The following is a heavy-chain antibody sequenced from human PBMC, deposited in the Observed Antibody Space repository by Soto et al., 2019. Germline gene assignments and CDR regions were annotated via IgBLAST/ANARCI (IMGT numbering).Heavy chain of an antibody. Sequence: GGSLRLSCAASGFTFSIFAMSWVRQSPGKGLEWVSTISGSGGSTYYADAVKGRFAISRDNSMGTLYLQMKSLRVEDTAIYYCAKEVSLGSTVDLGYWGQGALVTISS. J-gene: IGHJ4*02. V-gene: IGHV3-23*01. CDR1: GFTFSIFA. D-gene: IGHD7-27*01. CDR3: AKEVSLGSTVDLGY. CDR2: ISGSGGST.